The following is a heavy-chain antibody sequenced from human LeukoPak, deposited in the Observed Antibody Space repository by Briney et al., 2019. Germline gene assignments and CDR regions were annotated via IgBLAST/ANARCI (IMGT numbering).Heavy chain of an antibody. CDR2: IKSKTDGGTT. CDR1: GFTFSNAW. Sequence: GGSLRLSCAASGFTFSNAWMSWVRQAPGKGLEWVGRIKSKTDGGTTDYAAPVKGRFTISRDDSKNTLYLQMNSLKTEDTAVYYCTTDPSLWEPLDYWGQGTLVTVSS. J-gene: IGHJ4*02. V-gene: IGHV3-15*01. CDR3: TTDPSLWEPLDY. D-gene: IGHD3-16*01.